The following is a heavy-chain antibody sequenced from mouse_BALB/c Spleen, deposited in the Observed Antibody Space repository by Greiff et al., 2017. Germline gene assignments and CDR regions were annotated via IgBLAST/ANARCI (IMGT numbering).Heavy chain of an antibody. CDR1: GFTFSSYT. V-gene: IGHV5-6-4*01. J-gene: IGHJ3*01. CDR2: ISSGGSYT. CDR3: TRDYYRYDWFAY. Sequence: DVKLVESGGGLVKPGGSLKLSCAASGFTFSSYTMSWVRQTPEKRLEWVATISSGGSYTYYPDSVKGRFTISRDNAKNTLYLQMSSLKSEDTAMYYCTRDYYRYDWFAYWGQGTLVTVSA. D-gene: IGHD2-14*01.